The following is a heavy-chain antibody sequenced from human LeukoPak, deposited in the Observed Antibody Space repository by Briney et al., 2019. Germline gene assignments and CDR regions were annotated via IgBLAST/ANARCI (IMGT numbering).Heavy chain of an antibody. CDR2: INPNSGGT. CDR3: ARIAAAGKVYYYYMDV. J-gene: IGHJ6*03. D-gene: IGHD6-13*01. CDR1: GYTFTGYY. V-gene: IGHV1-2*06. Sequence: ASVKVSCKASGYTFTGYYMHWVRQAPGQGLEWMGRINPNSGGTNYAQKFQGRVTMTRDTSIGTAYMELSRLRSDDTAVYYCARIAAAGKVYYYYMDVWGKGTTVTVSS.